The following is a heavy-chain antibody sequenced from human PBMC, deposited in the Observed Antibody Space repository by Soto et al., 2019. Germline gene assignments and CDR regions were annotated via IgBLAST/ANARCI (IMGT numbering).Heavy chain of an antibody. D-gene: IGHD2-2*01. Sequence: EVQLVESGGGLVQPGESLSLSCSASGFTVSSTQMTWVRQAPGKGLECVSIIYSGGSTHYTDAVKGRFTISRDNSKNTLYLQMNNLRVEDSAVYFCASRPPGHCPTTSCPFDYWGQGTLVTVPA. CDR3: ASRPPGHCPTTSCPFDY. J-gene: IGHJ4*02. CDR1: GFTVSSTQ. CDR2: IYSGGST. V-gene: IGHV3-66*01.